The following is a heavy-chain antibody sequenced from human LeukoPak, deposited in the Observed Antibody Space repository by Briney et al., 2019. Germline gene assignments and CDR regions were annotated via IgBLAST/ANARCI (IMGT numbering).Heavy chain of an antibody. CDR3: ATRYDYGDLGY. Sequence: GGSLRLSCAASGFTFSSYGMHWVRQAPDKGLEWVAVISYDGSNKYYADSVKGRFTISRDNSKNTLYLQMNSLRAEDTAVYYCATRYDYGDLGYWGQGTLVTVSS. CDR2: ISYDGSNK. V-gene: IGHV3-30*03. J-gene: IGHJ4*02. CDR1: GFTFSSYG. D-gene: IGHD3-16*01.